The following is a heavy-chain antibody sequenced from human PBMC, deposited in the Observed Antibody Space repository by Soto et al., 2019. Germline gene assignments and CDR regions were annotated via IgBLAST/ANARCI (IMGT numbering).Heavy chain of an antibody. CDR2: MNPNSGNT. Sequence: ASVKVSCKASGYTFTSYDINWVRQATGQGLEWMGWMNPNSGNTGYAQKFQGRVTMTRNTSISTAYMELSSLRSEDTAVYYCARAVRYCSGGSCYSLDYYHYYMDVWGKGTKVTVSS. CDR1: GYTFTSYD. CDR3: ARAVRYCSGGSCYSLDYYHYYMDV. J-gene: IGHJ6*03. D-gene: IGHD2-15*01. V-gene: IGHV1-8*01.